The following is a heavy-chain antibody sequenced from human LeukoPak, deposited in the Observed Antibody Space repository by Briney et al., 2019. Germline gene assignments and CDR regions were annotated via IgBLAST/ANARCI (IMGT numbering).Heavy chain of an antibody. Sequence: GGSLRLSCAASGFTFSSYAMSWVRQAPGKGLEWVSAISGSGGSTYYADSVKGRFTISRDNSKNTLYLQMNSLRAEGTAVYYCAKTSGSYSRFDYWGQGTLVTVSS. V-gene: IGHV3-23*01. CDR3: AKTSGSYSRFDY. D-gene: IGHD1-26*01. CDR1: GFTFSSYA. CDR2: ISGSGGST. J-gene: IGHJ4*02.